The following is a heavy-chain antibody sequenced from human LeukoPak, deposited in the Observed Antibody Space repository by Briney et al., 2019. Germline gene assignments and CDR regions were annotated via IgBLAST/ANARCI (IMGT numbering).Heavy chain of an antibody. V-gene: IGHV4-30-2*01. D-gene: IGHD3-9*01. CDR2: INHSGST. Sequence: PSQTLSLTCAVSGGSISSGGYSWSWIRQPPGKGLEWIGYINHSGSTNYNPSLKSRVTISVDTSKNQFSLKLSSVTAADTAVYYCARARPDILTLASYYFDYWGQGTLVTVSS. J-gene: IGHJ4*02. CDR3: ARARPDILTLASYYFDY. CDR1: GGSISSGGYS.